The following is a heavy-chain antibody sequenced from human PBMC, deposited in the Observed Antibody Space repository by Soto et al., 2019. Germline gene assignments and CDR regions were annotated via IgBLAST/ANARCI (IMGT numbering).Heavy chain of an antibody. CDR2: IIPIFGTA. Sequence: QVQLVQSGAEVKKPGSSVKVSCKASGGTFSSYAISWVRQAPGQGLEWMGGIIPIFGTANYAQKFQGRVTITADETTSKAYMELSSLRSEDTAVYYCAREGCSGGSCYSGWFDPWGQGTLVTVSS. CDR1: GGTFSSYA. J-gene: IGHJ5*02. D-gene: IGHD2-15*01. CDR3: AREGCSGGSCYSGWFDP. V-gene: IGHV1-69*01.